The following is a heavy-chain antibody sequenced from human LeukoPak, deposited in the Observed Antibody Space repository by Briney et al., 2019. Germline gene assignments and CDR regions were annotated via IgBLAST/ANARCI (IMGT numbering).Heavy chain of an antibody. CDR1: GFAFSSYA. V-gene: IGHV3-23*01. CDR3: AKSVPGIAVAGANFDF. CDR2: ISGSGGST. Sequence: GGSLRLSCAASGFAFSSYAMSWVRQAPGKGLEWVSGISGSGGSTYYADSVKGRFTISRDNSQNTLYLRMNSLSAEDTAVYYWAKSVPGIAVAGANFDFWCRGT. J-gene: IGHJ4*02. D-gene: IGHD6-19*01.